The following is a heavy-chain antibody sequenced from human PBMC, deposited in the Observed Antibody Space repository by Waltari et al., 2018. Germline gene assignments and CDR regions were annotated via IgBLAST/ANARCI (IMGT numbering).Heavy chain of an antibody. Sequence: EVQLVQSGAEVKKPGESLKSSCKGSGYSFTSYWIGWVRRMPGNGLEVVWMGIIYPGDSDTRYSPSFQGQVTISADKSISTAYLQWSSLKASDTAMYYCARSQSGYSPTTYYYYGMDVWGQGTTVTVSS. CDR3: ARSQSGYSPTTYYYYGMDV. CDR2: IYPGDSDT. CDR1: GYSFTSYW. D-gene: IGHD3-3*01. J-gene: IGHJ6*02. V-gene: IGHV5-51*03.